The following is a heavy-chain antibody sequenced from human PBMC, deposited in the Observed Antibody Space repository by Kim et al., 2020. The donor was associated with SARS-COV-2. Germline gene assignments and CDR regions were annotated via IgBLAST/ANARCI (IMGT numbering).Heavy chain of an antibody. CDR1: GGSISSYY. V-gene: IGHV4-59*13. CDR3: ARCVRYYDILTGYHQYYYYGMDV. Sequence: SETLSLTCTVSGGSISSYYWSWIRQPQGKGLEWIGYIYYSGSTNYNPSLKSRVTISVDTSKNQFSLNLSSVTVAATAVYYCARCVRYYDILTGYHQYYYYGMDVWGQGTTVAVSS. CDR2: IYYSGST. D-gene: IGHD3-9*01. J-gene: IGHJ6*02.